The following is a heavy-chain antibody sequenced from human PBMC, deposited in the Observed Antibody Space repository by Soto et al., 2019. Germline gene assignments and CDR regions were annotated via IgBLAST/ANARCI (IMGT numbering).Heavy chain of an antibody. CDR1: GFTFNNYA. Sequence: EVQLLESGGGLVQPGGSLRLSCAASGFTFNNYAMTWVRQAPGKGLEWVSAISGGGDTTSYADSVKGRFTVSRDGSKNTLYRQMSSLRAEDTALYYCAKGRVGSGSLNPRVDVWGKGTLVTVSS. CDR2: ISGGGDTT. V-gene: IGHV3-23*01. D-gene: IGHD3-10*01. J-gene: IGHJ4*02. CDR3: AKGRVGSGSLNPRVDV.